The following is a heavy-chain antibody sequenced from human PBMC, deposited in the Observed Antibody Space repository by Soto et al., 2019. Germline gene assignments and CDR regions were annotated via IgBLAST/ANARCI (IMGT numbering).Heavy chain of an antibody. D-gene: IGHD2-2*01. J-gene: IGHJ4*02. Sequence: SETLSLTCTVSGGSISSYYWSWIRQPPGKGLEWIGYIYYSGSTNYNPSLKSRVTISVDTSKNQFSLKLSSVTAADTAVYYCARGYQLEFDYWGQGTLVTVS. CDR3: ARGYQLEFDY. CDR1: GGSISSYY. V-gene: IGHV4-59*01. CDR2: IYYSGST.